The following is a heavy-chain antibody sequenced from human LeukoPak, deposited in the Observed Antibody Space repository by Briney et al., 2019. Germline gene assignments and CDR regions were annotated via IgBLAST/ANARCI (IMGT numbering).Heavy chain of an antibody. D-gene: IGHD3-22*01. V-gene: IGHV1-2*02. J-gene: IGHJ3*01. CDR3: VRVIESPQDAFDV. CDR2: INPNSGGT. CDR1: GYTFTGYY. Sequence: GASVKVSCKASGYTFTGYYTHWVRQAPGQGLEWMGWINPNSGGTNYAQKFQGRVTMTRNTSISTAYMELSSLRSDDTAVYYCVRVIESPQDAFDVWGQGTMVTVSS.